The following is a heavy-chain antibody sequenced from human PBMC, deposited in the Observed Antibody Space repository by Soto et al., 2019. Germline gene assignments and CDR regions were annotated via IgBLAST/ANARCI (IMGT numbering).Heavy chain of an antibody. V-gene: IGHV3-30*18. Sequence: PGGSLRLSCAASGFTFSSYGMHWVRQAPGKGLEWVAVISYDGSNKYYADSVKGRFTISRDNSKNTLYLQMNSLRAEDTAVYYCAKDQGASYFPYYYYGMDVWGQGATVTVSS. CDR3: AKDQGASYFPYYYYGMDV. CDR2: ISYDGSNK. CDR1: GFTFSSYG. J-gene: IGHJ6*02. D-gene: IGHD1-26*01.